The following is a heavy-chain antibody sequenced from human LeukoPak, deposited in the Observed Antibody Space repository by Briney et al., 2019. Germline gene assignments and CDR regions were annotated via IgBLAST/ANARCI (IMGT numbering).Heavy chain of an antibody. J-gene: IGHJ4*02. D-gene: IGHD1-14*01. CDR2: ICSSGST. CDR1: GDSISSNTCY. CDR3: VKDRGNHVTDY. V-gene: IGHV4-39*07. Sequence: PSETLSLTCSVSGDSISSNTCYWGWVRQPPGKGLEWIGTICSSGSTYYNPSLKSRVTISVDTSKNQFSLRLTSVTAADTAIYYCVKDRGNHVTDYWGQGTLVTVSS.